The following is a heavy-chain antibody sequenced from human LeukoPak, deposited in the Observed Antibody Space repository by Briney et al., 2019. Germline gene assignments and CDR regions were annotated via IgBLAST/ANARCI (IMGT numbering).Heavy chain of an antibody. Sequence: SETLSLTCAVYGGSFSGYYWSWIRQPPGKGLEWIGEVNHSGSTNYNPSLKSRVTISVDTSKNQFSLKLSSVTAADTAVYYCARWVPWIQLWSSFDYWGQGTLVTVSS. CDR1: GGSFSGYY. J-gene: IGHJ4*02. V-gene: IGHV4-34*01. CDR3: ARWVPWIQLWSSFDY. CDR2: VNHSGST. D-gene: IGHD5-18*01.